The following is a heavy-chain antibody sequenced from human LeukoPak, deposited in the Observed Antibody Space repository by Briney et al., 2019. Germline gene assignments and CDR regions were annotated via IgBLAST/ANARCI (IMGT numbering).Heavy chain of an antibody. Sequence: SVKVSCKASGGTFSSYAISWVRQAPGEGREWMGGIISIFGTANYAQKFQGRVTITTGESTSTAYMELSSLRSEDTAVYYCARDILALEGDYLFDYWGQGTLVTVSS. J-gene: IGHJ4*02. CDR3: ARDILALEGDYLFDY. V-gene: IGHV1-69*05. CDR2: IISIFGTA. CDR1: GGTFSSYA. D-gene: IGHD4-17*01.